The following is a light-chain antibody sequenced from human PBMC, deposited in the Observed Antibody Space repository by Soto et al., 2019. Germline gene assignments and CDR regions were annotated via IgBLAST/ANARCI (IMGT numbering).Light chain of an antibody. CDR3: QQEGRYRT. J-gene: IGKJ1*01. Sequence: DIQMTQSPSTLSASVGDRVTITCRASQSTSTWLAWYQHKPGKAPNLLIYKASSLESGVPSRFSGSGAGTECTLTSSSLQPEDVATYYCQQEGRYRTFGQGTKGEIK. CDR2: KAS. V-gene: IGKV1-5*03. CDR1: QSTSTW.